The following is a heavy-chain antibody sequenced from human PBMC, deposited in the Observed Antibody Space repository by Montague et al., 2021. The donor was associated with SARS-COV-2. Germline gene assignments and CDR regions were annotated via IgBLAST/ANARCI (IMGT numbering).Heavy chain of an antibody. CDR3: ARGMIRGVTTPFDY. J-gene: IGHJ4*02. Sequence: SETLSLTCTVSSGSIISSGYYWGWIRQPPGKELEWIGNIYYSGTTYYNLSLPSRVTISVDTSKNHLSLRLSSVTAADTAVYFCARGMIRGVTTPFDYWGQGTQVTVSS. V-gene: IGHV4-39*02. D-gene: IGHD3-10*01. CDR2: IYYSGTT. CDR1: SGSIISSGYY.